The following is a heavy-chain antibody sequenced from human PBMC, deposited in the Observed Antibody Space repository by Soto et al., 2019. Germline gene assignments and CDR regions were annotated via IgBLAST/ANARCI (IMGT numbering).Heavy chain of an antibody. Sequence: SETLSLTCTVSGGSMRNYFWTWIRQPPGKGLEWIGYIHYSGTTSFFPSYNPSLRSRVTISEDTSKNQFSLKLLSVTTADTAVYFCAAGAASSRNLAPYYLDFWGQGTLVTVSS. J-gene: IGHJ4*02. D-gene: IGHD6-13*01. CDR3: AAGAASSRNLAPYYLDF. CDR1: GGSMRNYF. V-gene: IGHV4-59*01. CDR2: IHYSGTT.